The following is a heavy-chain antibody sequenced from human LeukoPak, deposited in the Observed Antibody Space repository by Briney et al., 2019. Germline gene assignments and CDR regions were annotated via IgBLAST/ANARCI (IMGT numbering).Heavy chain of an antibody. CDR1: GGTFSSYA. Sequence: ASVKVSCKASGGTFSSYAINWVRQATGQGLEWMGWMNPNSGNTGYAQKFQGRVTMTRNTSISTAYMELSSLRSEDTAVYYCARDSGGAFDIWGQGTMVTASS. CDR3: ARDSGGAFDI. J-gene: IGHJ3*02. CDR2: MNPNSGNT. D-gene: IGHD2-15*01. V-gene: IGHV1-8*02.